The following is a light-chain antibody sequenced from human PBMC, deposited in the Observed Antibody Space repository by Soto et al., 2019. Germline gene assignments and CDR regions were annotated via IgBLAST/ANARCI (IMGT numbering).Light chain of an antibody. Sequence: DIVLTQSPGTLSLSPGERATVSCRASQSVIYSYLAWYQQKPGQAPRLLIYGASTRATGIPDRFSGSGSGTDFTLTISRLEPEDFAVYYCQQYGTSLPWTFGQGTKVEIK. CDR2: GAS. J-gene: IGKJ1*01. CDR3: QQYGTSLPWT. CDR1: QSVIYSY. V-gene: IGKV3-20*01.